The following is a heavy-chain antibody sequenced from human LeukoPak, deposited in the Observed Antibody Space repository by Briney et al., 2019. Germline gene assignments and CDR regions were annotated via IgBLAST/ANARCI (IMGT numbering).Heavy chain of an antibody. J-gene: IGHJ5*02. Sequence: GGSLRLSCAASGFRFGSDWMSWVRQAPGKGLEWVANINPDGSEKYYVDSVKGRFTISRDNDKNSLYLRLNSLRAEDTAVYYCARDRYGSVAWFDPWGQGTLVTVSS. V-gene: IGHV3-7*01. CDR1: GFRFGSDW. CDR2: INPDGSEK. D-gene: IGHD3-10*01. CDR3: ARDRYGSVAWFDP.